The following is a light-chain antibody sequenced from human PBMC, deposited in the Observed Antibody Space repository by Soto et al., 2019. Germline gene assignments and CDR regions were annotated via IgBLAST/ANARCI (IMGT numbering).Light chain of an antibody. CDR3: QQYNNWPRT. Sequence: EIVLTQSPATLSLSPGERATLSCGASQSISNYLAWYQQRPGQAPRLLIYDASKRATGIPARFSGSGSGTEFTLTISSLQSEDFAVYYCQQYNNWPRTFGQGTKVDIK. V-gene: IGKV3-15*01. J-gene: IGKJ1*01. CDR2: DAS. CDR1: QSISNY.